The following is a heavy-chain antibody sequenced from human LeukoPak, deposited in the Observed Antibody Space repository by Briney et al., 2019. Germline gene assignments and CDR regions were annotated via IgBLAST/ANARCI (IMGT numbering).Heavy chain of an antibody. J-gene: IGHJ6*03. D-gene: IGHD2-15*01. V-gene: IGHV3-23*01. CDR3: AKSGPGYYYYYMDV. CDR1: GFTFSSYG. Sequence: GGSLRLSCAASGFTFSSYGMSWVRQAPGKGLGWVSAISGSGGSTYYADSVKGRFTISRDNSKNTLYLQMNSLRAEDTAVYYCAKSGPGYYYYYMDVWGKGTTVTISS. CDR2: ISGSGGST.